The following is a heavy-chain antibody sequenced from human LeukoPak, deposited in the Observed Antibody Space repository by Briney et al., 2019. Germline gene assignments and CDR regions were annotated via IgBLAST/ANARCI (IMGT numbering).Heavy chain of an antibody. Sequence: KPSETLSLTCTVSGGSVSSGNYYWSWIRQPPGKGLDWIGYIYYSGSTNYNPSLKSRVTISVDTSKNQFSLKLSSVTAADTAVYYCASRPRRYMIVVVTKEVDAFDIWGQGTMVTVSS. V-gene: IGHV4-61*01. CDR2: IYYSGST. CDR3: ASRPRRYMIVVVTKEVDAFDI. D-gene: IGHD3-22*01. CDR1: GGSVSSGNYY. J-gene: IGHJ3*02.